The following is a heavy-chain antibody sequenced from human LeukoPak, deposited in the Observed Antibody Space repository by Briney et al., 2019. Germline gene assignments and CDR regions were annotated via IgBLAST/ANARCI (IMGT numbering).Heavy chain of an antibody. CDR3: ARGYYDFLGALYYGMDV. CDR1: GGSISSYY. Sequence: PSETLSLTCTVSGGSISSYYWSWIRQPAGKGLEWIGRIYTSGSTNYNPSLKSRVTMSVDTSKNQFSLKLSSVTGADTAVYYCARGYYDFLGALYYGMDVWGQGTTVTVSS. V-gene: IGHV4-4*07. D-gene: IGHD3-3*01. J-gene: IGHJ6*02. CDR2: IYTSGST.